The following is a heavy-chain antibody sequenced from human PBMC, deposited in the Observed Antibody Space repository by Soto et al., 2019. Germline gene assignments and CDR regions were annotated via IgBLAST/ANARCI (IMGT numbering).Heavy chain of an antibody. J-gene: IGHJ5*02. CDR3: ASDLYYDILTPQFDP. D-gene: IGHD3-9*01. CDR2: LIPIFGTA. CDR1: GGTFSSYA. V-gene: IGHV1-69*06. Sequence: SVKVSCKASGGTFSSYAINWVRQAPGQGLEWMGGLIPIFGTANYAQKFQGRVTMTADKSTSTAYMELSSLRSEDTAVYYCASDLYYDILTPQFDPWGQGTLVTVSS.